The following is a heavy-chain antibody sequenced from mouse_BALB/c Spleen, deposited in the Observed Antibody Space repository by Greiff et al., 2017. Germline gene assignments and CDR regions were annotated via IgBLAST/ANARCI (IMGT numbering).Heavy chain of an antibody. Sequence: QVQLKESGTVLARPGASVKMSCKASGYTFTSYWMHWVKQRPGQGLEWIGYINPSTGYTEYNQKFKDKATLTADKSSSTAYMQLSSLTSEDSAVYYCAKEGSYRGAMDYWGQGTSVTVSS. CDR3: AKEGSYRGAMDY. CDR2: INPSTGYT. V-gene: IGHV1-4*01. D-gene: IGHD2-10*01. J-gene: IGHJ4*01. CDR1: GYTFTSYW.